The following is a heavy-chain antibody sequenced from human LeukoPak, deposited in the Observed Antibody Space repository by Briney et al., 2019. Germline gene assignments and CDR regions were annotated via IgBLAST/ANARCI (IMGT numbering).Heavy chain of an antibody. D-gene: IGHD3-16*01. CDR3: GRDGGGGGRAFYI. J-gene: IGHJ3*02. Sequence: TGGSLRLSRSASGFTFSSYAMHWVRQAPDKGLEYVSTISRDGASTNYADSVKGRITISRDNSKNTLYLQMSSLRAEDTAVYYCGRDGGGGGRAFYIWGQGTMVTVSS. CDR2: ISRDGAST. CDR1: GFTFSSYA. V-gene: IGHV3-64D*09.